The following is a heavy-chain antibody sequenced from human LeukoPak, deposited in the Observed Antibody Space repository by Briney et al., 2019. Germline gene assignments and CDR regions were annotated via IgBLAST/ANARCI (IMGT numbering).Heavy chain of an antibody. V-gene: IGHV4-59*08. J-gene: IGHJ4*02. D-gene: IGHD1-26*01. Sequence: SETLSLTCTVSGGSISSHYWSWIRQPPGKGLQWVGYTNHVGSTDYNPSLKSRVTISIDTSKNQFSLKLSSVTAADTAVYCCARHYDGRGSGSYYEDYWGQGTLVIVSS. CDR1: GGSISSHY. CDR2: TNHVGST. CDR3: ARHYDGRGSGSYYEDY.